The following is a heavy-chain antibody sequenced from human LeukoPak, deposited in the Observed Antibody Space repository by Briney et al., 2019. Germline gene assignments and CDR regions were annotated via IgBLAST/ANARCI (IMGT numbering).Heavy chain of an antibody. CDR2: ITHSGITT. V-gene: IGHV3-23*01. CDR3: AKPVTGSIFDY. D-gene: IGHD6-19*01. Sequence: PGGSLRLSCTASGFSFTNFDMNWVRQAPGKGLEWVSHITHSGITTHYADSVKGRFTISRDNSKSTLYLQMNSLTAEDTAVYYCAKPVTGSIFDYWGRGTLVTVSS. J-gene: IGHJ4*02. CDR1: GFSFTNFD.